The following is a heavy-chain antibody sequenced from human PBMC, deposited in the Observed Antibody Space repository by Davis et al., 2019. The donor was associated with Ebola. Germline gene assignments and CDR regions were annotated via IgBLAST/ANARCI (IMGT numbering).Heavy chain of an antibody. Sequence: PSETLSLTCAVYGGSFSGYHWSWIRQPPGKGLEWIGYIYYSGSTNYNPSLKSRVTISVDTSKNQFSLKLSSVTAADTAVYYCASGRYSSSSAVDYWGQGTLVTVSS. CDR1: GGSFSGYH. CDR3: ASGRYSSSSAVDY. J-gene: IGHJ4*02. D-gene: IGHD6-6*01. CDR2: IYYSGST. V-gene: IGHV4-59*01.